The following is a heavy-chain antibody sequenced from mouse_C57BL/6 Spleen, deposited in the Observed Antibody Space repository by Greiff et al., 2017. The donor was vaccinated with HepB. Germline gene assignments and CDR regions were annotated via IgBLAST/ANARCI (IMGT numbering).Heavy chain of an antibody. V-gene: IGHV1-18*01. Sequence: VQLQQSGPELVKPGASVKIPCKASGYTFTDYNMDWVKQSHGKSLEWIGDINPNNGGTIYNQKFKGKATLTVDKSSSTAYMELRSLTSEDTAVYYCARGANWGGSYAMDYWGQGTSVTVSS. CDR3: ARGANWGGSYAMDY. CDR2: INPNNGGT. J-gene: IGHJ4*01. D-gene: IGHD4-1*01. CDR1: GYTFTDYN.